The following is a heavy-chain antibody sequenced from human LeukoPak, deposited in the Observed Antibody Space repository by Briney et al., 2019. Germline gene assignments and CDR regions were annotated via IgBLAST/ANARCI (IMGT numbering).Heavy chain of an antibody. V-gene: IGHV1-24*01. J-gene: IGHJ4*02. Sequence: ASVKVSCKVSGYTLTELSMHWVRQAPGKGLEWMGGFDPEDGETIYAQKFQGRVTMTEDTSTDTAYMELSSLRSEDTAVYYCAHGKGRWLHLIYWGQGTLVTVSS. D-gene: IGHD5-24*01. CDR1: GYTLTELS. CDR3: AHGKGRWLHLIY. CDR2: FDPEDGET.